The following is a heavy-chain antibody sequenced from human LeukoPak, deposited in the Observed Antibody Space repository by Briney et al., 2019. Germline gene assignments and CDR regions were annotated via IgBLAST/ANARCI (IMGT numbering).Heavy chain of an antibody. CDR2: ISSSSSYI. D-gene: IGHD3-10*01. Sequence: GGSLRLSCAASGFTFSSYSMNWVRQAPGKGLEWVSSISSSSSYIYYADSVKGRFTISRDNAKNSLYLQMNSLRAEDTAVYYCARGAGGSGSYYNGLFSFDIWGQGTMVTVSS. CDR3: ARGAGGSGSYYNGLFSFDI. CDR1: GFTFSSYS. J-gene: IGHJ3*02. V-gene: IGHV3-21*01.